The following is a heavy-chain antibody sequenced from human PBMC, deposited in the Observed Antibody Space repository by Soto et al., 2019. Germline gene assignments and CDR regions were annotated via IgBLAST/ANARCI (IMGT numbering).Heavy chain of an antibody. CDR3: ARDRYGDPPTYYYYGMDV. CDR1: GGTFSSYA. Sequence: QVQLVQSGAEVKKPGSSVKVSCKASGGTFSSYAISWVRQAPGQGLEWMGGIIPIFGTANYAQKFQGRVTITVDESTSTAYMELSSLRSEDTAVYYCARDRYGDPPTYYYYGMDVWGQGTTVTVSS. D-gene: IGHD4-17*01. J-gene: IGHJ6*02. CDR2: IIPIFGTA. V-gene: IGHV1-69*01.